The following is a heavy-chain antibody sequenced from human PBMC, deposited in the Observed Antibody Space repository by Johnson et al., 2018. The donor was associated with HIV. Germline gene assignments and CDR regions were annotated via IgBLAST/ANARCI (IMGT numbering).Heavy chain of an antibody. J-gene: IGHJ3*02. CDR2: IYSGGST. CDR1: AFTVSSNY. Sequence: VQLMESGGGLVQPGGSLRLSCAASAFTVSSNYMSWVRQAPGKGLEWVSVIYSGGSTYYADSVKGRFTISRNNVRNSLYLQMSSLRAADTAVYYCAREKLGSTEYDAFEIWGQGTMVTVSS. D-gene: IGHD4-17*01. V-gene: IGHV3-66*01. CDR3: AREKLGSTEYDAFEI.